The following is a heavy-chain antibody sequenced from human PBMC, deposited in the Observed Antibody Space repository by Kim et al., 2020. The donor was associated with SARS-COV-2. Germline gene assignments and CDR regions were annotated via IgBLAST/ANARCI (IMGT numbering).Heavy chain of an antibody. J-gene: IGHJ4*01. CDR1: GFTFSSYA. CDR3: ARGPHDRIAAAPFDY. CDR2: ISYDGSNK. D-gene: IGHD6-13*01. V-gene: IGHV3-30*04. Sequence: GGSLRLSCAASGFTFSSYAMHWVRQAPGKGLEWVAVISYDGSNKYYADSVKGRFTISRDNSKNTLYLQMNSLRAEDTAVYYCARGPHDRIAAAPFDYWG.